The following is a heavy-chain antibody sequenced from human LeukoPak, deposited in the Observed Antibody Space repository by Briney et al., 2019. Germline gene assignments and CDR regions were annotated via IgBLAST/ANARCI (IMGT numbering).Heavy chain of an antibody. V-gene: IGHV4-38-2*02. CDR2: IYHSGST. CDR3: ARGTPFDY. D-gene: IGHD1-1*01. J-gene: IGHJ4*02. CDR1: GYSISSGYY. Sequence: SETLSLTCTVSGYSISSGYYWGWIRQPPGKGLEWIGSIYHSGSTYYNPSLKSRVTISVDTSKNQFSLKLSSVTAADTAVYYCARGTPFDYWGQGTLVTVSS.